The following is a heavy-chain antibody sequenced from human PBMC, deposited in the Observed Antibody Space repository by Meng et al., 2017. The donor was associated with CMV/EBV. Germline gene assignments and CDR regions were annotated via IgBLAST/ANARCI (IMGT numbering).Heavy chain of an antibody. CDR1: GFSHSTSGMG. V-gene: IGHV2-70*20. CDR3: ARALNGSYYYYYGMDV. CDR2: IDWDDEK. D-gene: IGHD1-26*01. Sequence: SGPTLVKPTQTFTLTCTFSGFSHSTSGMGVSWVRQPPGKALEWLALIDWDDEKYYSTSLKTRLTISKDTSKNQVVLTMTNMDPVDTATYYCARALNGSYYYYYGMDVWGQGTTVTVSS. J-gene: IGHJ6*02.